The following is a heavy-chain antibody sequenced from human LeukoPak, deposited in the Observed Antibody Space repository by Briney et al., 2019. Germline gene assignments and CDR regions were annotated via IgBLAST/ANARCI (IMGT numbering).Heavy chain of an antibody. CDR2: IYPGDSDT. V-gene: IGHV5-51*01. Sequence: GESLKISCKGSGYSFTSYWIGWVRQMPGKGLGWMGIIYPGDSDTRYSPSFQGQVTISADKSISTAYLQWSSLKASDTAMYYCARPYNLGNYYYYGMDVWGQGTTVTVSS. D-gene: IGHD1-1*01. CDR3: ARPYNLGNYYYYGMDV. J-gene: IGHJ6*02. CDR1: GYSFTSYW.